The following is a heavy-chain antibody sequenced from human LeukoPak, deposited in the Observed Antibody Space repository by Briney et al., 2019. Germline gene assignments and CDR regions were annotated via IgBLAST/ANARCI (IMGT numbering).Heavy chain of an antibody. CDR2: IWYDGSNK. D-gene: IGHD3-3*01. V-gene: IGHV3-33*06. CDR1: GFTFSSYG. Sequence: GGSLRLSCAASGFTFSSYGMHWVRQAPGKGLEWVAVIWYDGSNKYYANSVKGRFTISRDNSKNTLYLQMNSLRAEDTAVYYCAKDRGFSEWLLFDYWGQGTLVTVSS. CDR3: AKDRGFSEWLLFDY. J-gene: IGHJ4*02.